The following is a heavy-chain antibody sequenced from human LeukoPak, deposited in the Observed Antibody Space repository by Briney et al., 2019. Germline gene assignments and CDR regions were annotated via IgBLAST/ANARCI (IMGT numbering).Heavy chain of an antibody. Sequence: PGESLRLSCTASEFTVSRNYMLWVRQPPGKGLEWVSLIFSNGDTHYADSVKGRFTISRDTSKNTVSLQMNSLRVEDTAMYYCTRDQMNYWGQGTLVTVSS. V-gene: IGHV3-53*01. D-gene: IGHD5-24*01. CDR2: IFSNGDT. CDR3: TRDQMNY. CDR1: EFTVSRNY. J-gene: IGHJ4*02.